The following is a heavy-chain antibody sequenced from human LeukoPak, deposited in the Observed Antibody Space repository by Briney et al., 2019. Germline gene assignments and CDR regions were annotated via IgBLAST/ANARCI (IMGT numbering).Heavy chain of an antibody. Sequence: SETLSLTCTVSGGSISSYYWSWIRQPPGKGLEWIGYIYYSGSTDYNPSLKSRVTISVDTSKKQFSLKLSSVTAADTAVYYCARAGDNDFWSGHYYGMDVWGQGTTVTVSS. CDR2: IYYSGST. D-gene: IGHD3-3*01. CDR1: GGSISSYY. CDR3: ARAGDNDFWSGHYYGMDV. V-gene: IGHV4-59*01. J-gene: IGHJ6*02.